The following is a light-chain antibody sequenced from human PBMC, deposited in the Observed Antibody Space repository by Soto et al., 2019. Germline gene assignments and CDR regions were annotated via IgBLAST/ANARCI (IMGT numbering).Light chain of an antibody. CDR1: QSVSSSY. CDR3: QQYGSSPGYT. J-gene: IGKJ2*01. V-gene: IGKV3-20*01. CDR2: GAS. Sequence: EIVLTQSPGTLSLSPGERATLSCRASQSVSSSYLAWYQQKPGQAPRLLIYGASSRATGIPDRFSGSGSGTDFTLIISRLEPEDFAVYYCQQYGSSPGYTFVQGTKLEIK.